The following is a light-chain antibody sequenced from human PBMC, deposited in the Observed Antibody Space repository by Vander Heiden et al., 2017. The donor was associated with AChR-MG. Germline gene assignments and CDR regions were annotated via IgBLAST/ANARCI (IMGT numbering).Light chain of an antibody. CDR2: WAS. V-gene: IGKV4-1*01. Sequence: DIVMTQSPDSLAVSLGERATINCKSSQSVLYSSNNKNYLAWYQQKPGQPPKLLIYWASTRESGVPDRFSGSGSGTDFTLTISSLQAEDVAVYYCQQDDSTPPFFGGRTKVEIK. J-gene: IGKJ4*01. CDR3: QQDDSTPPF. CDR1: QSVLYSSNNKNY.